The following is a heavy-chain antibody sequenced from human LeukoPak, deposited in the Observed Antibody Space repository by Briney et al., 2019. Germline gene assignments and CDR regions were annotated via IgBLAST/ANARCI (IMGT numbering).Heavy chain of an antibody. CDR1: GYTFTGYY. D-gene: IGHD3-9*01. V-gene: IGHV1-2*02. J-gene: IGHJ6*03. CDR2: INPNSGGT. Sequence: ASVKVSCKASGYTFTGYYMHWVRQAPGQGLEWMGWINPNSGGTNYAQKFQGRVTMTTDTSTSTAYMELRSLRSDDTAVYYCARDLGRYFDWLPRYYYYYMDVWGKGTTVTVSS. CDR3: ARDLGRYFDWLPRYYYYYMDV.